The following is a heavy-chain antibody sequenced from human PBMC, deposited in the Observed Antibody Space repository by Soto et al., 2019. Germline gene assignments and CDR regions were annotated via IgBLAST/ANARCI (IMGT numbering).Heavy chain of an antibody. D-gene: IGHD2-2*01. CDR2: ISAYNGNT. V-gene: IGHV1-18*04. CDR3: ARLPAAHYYFDY. J-gene: IGHJ4*02. CDR1: GYTFTSYG. Sequence: ASVKVSCKASGYTFTSYGISWVRQAPGQGLEWMGWISAYNGNTNYAQKLQGRVTMTTDTSTSTAYMELRSLRSDDTAVYYCARLPAAHYYFDYLGQGSLVTVSS.